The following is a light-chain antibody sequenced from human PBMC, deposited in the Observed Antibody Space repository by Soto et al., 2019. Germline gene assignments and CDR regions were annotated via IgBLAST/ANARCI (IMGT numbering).Light chain of an antibody. V-gene: IGKV1-5*03. Sequence: DIQMTQSPSTLSASVGDRVSITCRASQSISRQLAWYQQKPGKAPNLLIYQASNLETGVPSRFTGSGSGTDFTFTISSLQPEDIATYYCQQYDNLRPITFGQGTRLEIK. CDR2: QAS. J-gene: IGKJ5*01. CDR3: QQYDNLRPIT. CDR1: QSISRQ.